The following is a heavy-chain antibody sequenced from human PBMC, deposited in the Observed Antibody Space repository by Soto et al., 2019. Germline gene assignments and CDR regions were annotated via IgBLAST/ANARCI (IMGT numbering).Heavy chain of an antibody. D-gene: IGHD6-19*01. CDR2: IYYSGST. J-gene: IGHJ6*02. CDR3: DSRETYSSAGYYYYGMDF. CDR1: GGSISSGDYY. Sequence: SETLSLTCTVSGGSISSGDYYWSWIRQPPGKGLEWIGYIYYSGSTYYNPSLKSRVTISVDTSKNQFSLKLSSVTAADTAVYYCDSRETYSSAGYYYYGMDFWGQGTTVTVSS. V-gene: IGHV4-30-4*01.